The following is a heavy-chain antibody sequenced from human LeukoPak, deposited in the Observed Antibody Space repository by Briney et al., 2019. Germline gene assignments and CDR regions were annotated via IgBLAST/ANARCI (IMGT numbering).Heavy chain of an antibody. V-gene: IGHV4-38-2*02. D-gene: IGHD1-7*01. CDR1: GYSISSGYY. CDR2: IYHSGST. CDR3: ARAPNWNYAQNYYFDY. Sequence: SETLSLTCTVSGYSISSGYYWGWIRQPPGEGLEWIGSIYHSGSTYYNPSLKSRVTISVDTSKNQFSLKLSSVTAADTAVYYCARAPNWNYAQNYYFDYWGQGTLVTVSS. J-gene: IGHJ4*02.